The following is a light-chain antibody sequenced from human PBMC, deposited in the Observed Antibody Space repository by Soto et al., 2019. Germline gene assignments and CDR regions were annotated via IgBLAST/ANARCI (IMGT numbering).Light chain of an antibody. CDR3: SSYAGTFV. CDR2: DVT. CDR1: SNDVGDYKY. Sequence: QSALTQPRSVSGSPGQSVTISCTGTSNDVGDYKYVSWYQQHPGKAPKLMIYDVTKRPSGVPGRFSGSKSGNTASLTISGLQAVDEGDYYCSSYAGTFVFGTGTKLTV. J-gene: IGLJ1*01. V-gene: IGLV2-11*01.